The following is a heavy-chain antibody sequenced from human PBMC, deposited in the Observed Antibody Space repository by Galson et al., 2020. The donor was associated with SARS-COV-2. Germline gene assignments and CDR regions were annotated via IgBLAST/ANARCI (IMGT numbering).Heavy chain of an antibody. J-gene: IGHJ4*02. CDR1: GFTFKIYA. D-gene: IGHD2-21*01. CDR2: ISYDGDTK. V-gene: IGHV3-30*04. CDR3: ANMIVQIESAYEDY. Sequence: QLGESLKISCTASGFTFKIYAMHWVRQAPGKGLEWLAVISYDGDTKYYADSVKGRFTISRDNSKNTLYLQMSSLRADDTAVYYCANMIVQIESAYEDYWGQGTLVTVSS.